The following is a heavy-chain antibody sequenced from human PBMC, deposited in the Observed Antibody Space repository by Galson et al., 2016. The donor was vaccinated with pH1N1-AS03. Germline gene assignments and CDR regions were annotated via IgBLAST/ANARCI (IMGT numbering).Heavy chain of an antibody. CDR1: GYSISSGYY. CDR3: ARVGKYFDFWSGYSDFDY. Sequence: ETLSLTCAVSGYSISSGYYWGWIRQPPGKGLEWIGSIYHSGSTYSNPSLMSRLTISVDTSKNRFSLKVTSVTAADTAVYYCARVGKYFDFWSGYSDFDYWGQGTLVTVSS. V-gene: IGHV4-38-2*01. CDR2: IYHSGST. D-gene: IGHD3-3*01. J-gene: IGHJ4*02.